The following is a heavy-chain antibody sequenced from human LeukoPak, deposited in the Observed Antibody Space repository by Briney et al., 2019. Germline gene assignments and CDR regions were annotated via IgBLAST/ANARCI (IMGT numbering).Heavy chain of an antibody. CDR3: AKDPWGYYDAFDI. J-gene: IGHJ3*02. CDR1: GFTFSSHA. CDR2: ISGSGGST. Sequence: PGGSLRLSCAASGFTFSSHAMSWVRQAPGKGLEWVSAISGSGGSTYYADSVKGRFTISRDNSKNTLYLQMNSLRAEDTAVYYCAKDPWGYYDAFDIWGQGTMVTVSS. D-gene: IGHD3-10*01. V-gene: IGHV3-23*01.